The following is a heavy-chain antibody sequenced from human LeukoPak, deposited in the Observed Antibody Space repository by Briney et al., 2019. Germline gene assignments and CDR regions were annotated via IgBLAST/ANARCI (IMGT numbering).Heavy chain of an antibody. CDR1: GYTFTSYD. CDR3: ARGGDIVATTYLDY. CDR2: MNPNSGNT. Sequence: GASVQVSCKASGYTFTSYDINWVRQATGQGLEWMGWMNPNSGNTGYAQKFQGRVTMTRNTSISTAYMELSSLRSEDTAVYYCARGGDIVATTYLDYWGQGTLVTVSS. V-gene: IGHV1-8*01. D-gene: IGHD5-12*01. J-gene: IGHJ4*02.